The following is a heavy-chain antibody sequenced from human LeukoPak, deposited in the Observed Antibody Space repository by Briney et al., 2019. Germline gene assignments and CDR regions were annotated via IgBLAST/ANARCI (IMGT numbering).Heavy chain of an antibody. CDR2: IPPLSTYM. J-gene: IGHJ3*02. D-gene: IGHD4-17*01. CDR3: TRDRNDYGDPDGFDI. V-gene: IGHV3-21*01. CDR1: GFTVSDFA. Sequence: PGGSLKLSCAASGFTVSDFAMSWVRQAAGKGLEWVSSIPPLSTYMYYAESVPRPFTISRDNHKDLLYLQLNSLRGDDTGIYYCTRDRNDYGDPDGFDIWGQGTVVTVSS.